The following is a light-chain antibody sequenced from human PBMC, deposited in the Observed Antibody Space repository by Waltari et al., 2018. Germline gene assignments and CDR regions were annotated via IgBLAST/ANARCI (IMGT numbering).Light chain of an antibody. CDR2: EAT. J-gene: IGKJ1*01. CDR1: QDSDDD. V-gene: IGKV5-2*01. CDR3: LQHDNFPWT. Sequence: ETTLTQYRAFMSATPGHKVHIPCKASQDSDDDVNWYQQKPEQAAIFIILEATTLVPVIPPRISGSGYGTDFTLTINNIEAEDAAYYFWLQHDNFPWTFGQGTKVEIK.